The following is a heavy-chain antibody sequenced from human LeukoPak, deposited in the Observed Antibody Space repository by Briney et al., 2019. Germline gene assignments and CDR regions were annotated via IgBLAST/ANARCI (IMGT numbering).Heavy chain of an antibody. J-gene: IGHJ6*02. Sequence: PGGSLRLSCAASGFTFDDYAMHWVRQAPGKGLEWVSGISWNSGSIGYADSVKGRFTISRDNAKNSLYLQMNSLRAEDTALYYCAKETTPYCSSTSCQYGMDVWGQGTTVTVSS. D-gene: IGHD2-2*01. CDR1: GFTFDDYA. CDR2: ISWNSGSI. V-gene: IGHV3-9*01. CDR3: AKETTPYCSSTSCQYGMDV.